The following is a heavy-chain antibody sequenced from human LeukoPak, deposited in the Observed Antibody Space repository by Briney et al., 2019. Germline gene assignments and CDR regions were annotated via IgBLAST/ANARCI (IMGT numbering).Heavy chain of an antibody. CDR2: ISGSGGST. Sequence: PGGSLRLSCAASGFTFSSYGMSWVRQAPGKGLEWVSAISGSGGSTYYADSVKGRFTISRDNSKNTLYLQMNSLRAEDTAVYYCARARTSQQLNSFDIWGQGTMVTVSS. CDR1: GFTFSSYG. CDR3: ARARTSQQLNSFDI. V-gene: IGHV3-23*01. J-gene: IGHJ3*02. D-gene: IGHD6-13*01.